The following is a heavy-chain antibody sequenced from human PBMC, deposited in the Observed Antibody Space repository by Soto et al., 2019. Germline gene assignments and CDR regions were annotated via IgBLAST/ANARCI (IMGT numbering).Heavy chain of an antibody. Sequence: EVQLVESGGGLVQPGRSLRLSCAASGFTFDDYAMHWVRQAPGKGLEWVSGISWNSGSIGYADSVKGRFTISRDNAKNSLYLQMNSLRAEDTALYYCAKADDYGDYGEYYYYGMDVWGQGTTVTVSS. D-gene: IGHD4-17*01. CDR3: AKADDYGDYGEYYYYGMDV. J-gene: IGHJ6*02. CDR1: GFTFDDYA. CDR2: ISWNSGSI. V-gene: IGHV3-9*01.